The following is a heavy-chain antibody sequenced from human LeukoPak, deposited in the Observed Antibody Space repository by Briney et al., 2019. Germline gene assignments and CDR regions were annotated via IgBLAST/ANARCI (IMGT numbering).Heavy chain of an antibody. CDR1: GYTFTGYY. J-gene: IGHJ4*02. CDR2: INPDRGAT. CDR3: ARAGAYCSVTNCHTRRLYPEFGY. Sequence: ASVKVSCKASGYTFTGYYMHWVRQAPGQGLEWMGWINPDRGATNYAQKFQGRVTMTGDTSISTAYMELSWLRSDDTAVYYCARAGAYCSVTNCHTRRLYPEFGYWGQGTLVTVSS. V-gene: IGHV1-2*02. D-gene: IGHD2-15*01.